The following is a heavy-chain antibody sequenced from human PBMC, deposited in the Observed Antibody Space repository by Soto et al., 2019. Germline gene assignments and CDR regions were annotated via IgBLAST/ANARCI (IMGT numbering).Heavy chain of an antibody. CDR3: ARDPGFGFGYSYAFAMDV. Sequence: ASVKVSCKASGYTFSNYGISWVRQGPGQGLERMGWISGYNGNTHYEEKVQDRIKMTTDTSTSTTYLELRSLRSDDTTVYFCARDPGFGFGYSYAFAMDVWGQGTTVT. J-gene: IGHJ6*02. CDR2: ISGYNGNT. CDR1: GYTFSNYG. V-gene: IGHV1-18*01. D-gene: IGHD5-18*01.